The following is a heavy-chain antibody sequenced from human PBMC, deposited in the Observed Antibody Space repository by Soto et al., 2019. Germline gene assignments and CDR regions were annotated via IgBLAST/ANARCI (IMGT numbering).Heavy chain of an antibody. V-gene: IGHV1-69*01. CDR1: GGTFSSYA. CDR3: ARDLRLRYFDHGNGYFDL. CDR2: IIPIFGTA. D-gene: IGHD3-9*01. Sequence: QVQLVQSGAEVKKPGSSVKVSCKASGGTFSSYAISWVRQAPGQGLEWMGGIIPIFGTANYAQKFQGRVTITADESTSTAYMELSSLRSEDTAVYYCARDLRLRYFDHGNGYFDLWGRGTLVTVSS. J-gene: IGHJ2*01.